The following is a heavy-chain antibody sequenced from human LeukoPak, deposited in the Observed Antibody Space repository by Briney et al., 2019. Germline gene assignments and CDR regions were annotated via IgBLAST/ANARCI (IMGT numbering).Heavy chain of an antibody. Sequence: SETLSLTCAVYGVSFSGYYWSWLRQPPGKGLEGIGEINHSGSTNYNPSLKSRVTISVDTSKNQFSLKLNSVTAADTAVYYCARHHQVWFGERGAFDIWGQGTMVTVSS. CDR1: GVSFSGYY. J-gene: IGHJ3*02. V-gene: IGHV4-34*01. D-gene: IGHD3-10*01. CDR3: ARHHQVWFGERGAFDI. CDR2: INHSGST.